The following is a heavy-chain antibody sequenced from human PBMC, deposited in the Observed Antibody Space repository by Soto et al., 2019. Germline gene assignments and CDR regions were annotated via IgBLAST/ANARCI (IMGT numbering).Heavy chain of an antibody. CDR3: AGGADGVGSESAFDI. CDR2: IIPILDIA. J-gene: IGHJ3*02. V-gene: IGHV1-69*04. D-gene: IGHD2-8*02. Sequence: QVQLVQSGPEVKKPGSSVKVSCQVSGGTFSTYGITWVRQAPGQGLEWMGRIIPILDIADYAEKFQGRVTITSDRSTNTSYMELSSLRSEDTAVYYCAGGADGVGSESAFDIWGQGTMVTVSS. CDR1: GGTFSTYG.